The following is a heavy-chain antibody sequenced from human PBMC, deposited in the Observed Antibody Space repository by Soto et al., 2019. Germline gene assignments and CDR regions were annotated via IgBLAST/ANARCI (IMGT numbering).Heavy chain of an antibody. CDR2: IKPDGSEK. J-gene: IGHJ4*02. Sequence: EVQLVESGGGLVQPGGSLRLSCAASGFTFSTYWMSWVRQVSGKGLEWVANIKPDGSEKYYVDSVKGRFTISRDNAKNSLYLQLNNLRAEDAAVYDCARRGNDYYWLDYWGQGTLVTISS. V-gene: IGHV3-7*05. D-gene: IGHD2-21*02. CDR3: ARRGNDYYWLDY. CDR1: GFTFSTYW.